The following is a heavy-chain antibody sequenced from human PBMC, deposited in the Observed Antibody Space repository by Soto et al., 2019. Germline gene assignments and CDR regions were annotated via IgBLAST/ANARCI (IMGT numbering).Heavy chain of an antibody. CDR1: GYTFTGYY. Sequence: QVQLVQSGAEVKKPGASVKVSCKASGYTFTGYYMHWVRQAPGQGLEWMGWINPNSGGTNYAQKFQGWVTMTRDTSISTAYMELSRLRSDDTAVYYCARNLGAAGTELSDYYGMDVWGQGTTVTVSS. CDR3: ARNLGAAGTELSDYYGMDV. J-gene: IGHJ6*02. CDR2: INPNSGGT. D-gene: IGHD6-13*01. V-gene: IGHV1-2*04.